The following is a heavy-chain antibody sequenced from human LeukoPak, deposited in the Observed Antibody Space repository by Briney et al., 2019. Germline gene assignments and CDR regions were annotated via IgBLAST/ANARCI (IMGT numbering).Heavy chain of an antibody. CDR3: AKDMIIIT. CDR1: GFTFDDYA. CDR2: ISWNSGSI. Sequence: PGGSLRLSCAASGFTFDDYAMHWVRQAPGKGLEWVSGISWNSGSIGYADSVKGRFTISRDNAKNSLYLQMNSLRAEDTALYYCAKDMIIITWGQGTLVTVSS. D-gene: IGHD3-16*01. V-gene: IGHV3-9*01. J-gene: IGHJ5*02.